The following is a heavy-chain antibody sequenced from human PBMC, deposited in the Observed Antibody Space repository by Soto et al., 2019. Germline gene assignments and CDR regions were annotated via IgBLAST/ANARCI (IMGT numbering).Heavy chain of an antibody. CDR1: GDSIGSSKW. V-gene: IGHV4-4*02. CDR3: ARMNRDYYYYGMDV. CDR2: IDHNGVA. J-gene: IGHJ6*02. Sequence: LSLTCGVSGDSIGSSKWWTWVRQTPGNGLEWIGKIDHNGVANYNPSLEGRVTISKDISKNQISLKVTSVTAADSAVYYCARMNRDYYYYGMDVWGQGATVTVAS.